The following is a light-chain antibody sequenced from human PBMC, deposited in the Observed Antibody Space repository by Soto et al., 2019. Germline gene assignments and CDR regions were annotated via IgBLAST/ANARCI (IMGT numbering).Light chain of an antibody. J-gene: IGLJ2*01. V-gene: IGLV4-69*01. CDR3: QTWGTGILV. Sequence: QLVLTQSPSASASLGASVKLTCTLSSGHSSYAIAWHQQQPEKGPRYLMKLNSDGSHSKGDGIPDRFSGSSSGAERYLTISSPQSEDEADYYCQTWGTGILVFGGGTKVTVL. CDR1: SGHSSYA. CDR2: LNSDGSH.